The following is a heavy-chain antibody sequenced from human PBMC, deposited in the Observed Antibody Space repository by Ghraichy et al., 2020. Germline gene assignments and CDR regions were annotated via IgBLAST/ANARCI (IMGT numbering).Heavy chain of an antibody. V-gene: IGHV4-59*08. Sequence: SETLSLTCTVSGGSIRSYYCSWNRQPPGKGLQWIGNIYYSGSTNYNPSLKSRVTISVDTSNHQFSLKLSSVTAADTAVYYCVRFTSYTTGYDSYFDYWGQGTLVTVVS. J-gene: IGHJ4*02. CDR1: GGSIRSYY. CDR2: IYYSGST. D-gene: IGHD5-12*01. CDR3: VRFTSYTTGYDSYFDY.